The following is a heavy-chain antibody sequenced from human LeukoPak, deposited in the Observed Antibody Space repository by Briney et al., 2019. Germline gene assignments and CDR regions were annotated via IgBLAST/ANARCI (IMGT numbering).Heavy chain of an antibody. J-gene: IGHJ4*02. CDR1: GFTVSSNY. CDR2: IYSGTNT. Sequence: PGGSLRLSCAVSGFTVSSNYMSWVRQAPGKGLEWVSVIYSGTNTYYADSVKGRFINSRDNPKNMLYLQMNSLRAEDTAVYYCARVASGTLDYWGRGTLVTVSS. D-gene: IGHD6-25*01. CDR3: ARVASGTLDY. V-gene: IGHV3-53*01.